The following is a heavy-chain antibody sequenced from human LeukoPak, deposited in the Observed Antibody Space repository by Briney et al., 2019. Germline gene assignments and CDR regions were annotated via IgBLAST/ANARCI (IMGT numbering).Heavy chain of an antibody. Sequence: ASVKVSCKASGYTFTSYAMHWVRQAPGQGLEWMGWINAGNGNTKYSQKFQGRVTITRDTSARTAYMELSSLRSEDTAVYYCARTTAMVTIFDYWGQGTLVTVSS. CDR1: GYTFTSYA. CDR3: ARTTAMVTIFDY. CDR2: INAGNGNT. D-gene: IGHD5-18*01. J-gene: IGHJ4*02. V-gene: IGHV1-3*01.